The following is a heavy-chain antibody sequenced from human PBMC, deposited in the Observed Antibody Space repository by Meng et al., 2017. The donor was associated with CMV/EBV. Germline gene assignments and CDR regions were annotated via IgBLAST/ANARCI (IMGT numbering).Heavy chain of an antibody. CDR1: FTFRNYA. D-gene: IGHD3-22*01. CDR3: AREGEITIIGYPTFTFDY. Sequence: FTFRNYAIHWVRQAPGRGLEWVAVVSYDGGITYYTDSVKGRFTISRDNSKNTMYLQMNSLRPEDTAVYYCAREGEITIIGYPTFTFDYWGLGTLVTAPQ. J-gene: IGHJ4*02. CDR2: VSYDGGIT. V-gene: IGHV3-30-3*01.